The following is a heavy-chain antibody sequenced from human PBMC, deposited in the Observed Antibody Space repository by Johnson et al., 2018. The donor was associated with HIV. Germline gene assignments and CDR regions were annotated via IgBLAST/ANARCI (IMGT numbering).Heavy chain of an antibody. Sequence: QVQLVESGGGVVQPGRSLRLSCAASGFTFSSYAMHWVRQAPGKGLEWVSVIFTVGDVYYADSVKGRFTISRDNSKNFLYLQMNSLRAEDTALYYCARDLRVVVAAPIGAATAHVFDIWGQGTMVTVSS. J-gene: IGHJ3*02. V-gene: IGHV3-30*14. CDR1: GFTFSSYA. CDR3: ARDLRVVVAAPIGAATAHVFDI. CDR2: IFTVGDV. D-gene: IGHD2-15*01.